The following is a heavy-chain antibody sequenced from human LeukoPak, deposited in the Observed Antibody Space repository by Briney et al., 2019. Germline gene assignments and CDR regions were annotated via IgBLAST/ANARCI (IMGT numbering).Heavy chain of an antibody. D-gene: IGHD2-15*01. CDR1: GFTFSTYA. CDR2: ISSSGAET. V-gene: IGHV3-23*01. CDR3: AKGRRVAAKSVLDYFEY. J-gene: IGHJ4*02. Sequence: GGSLRLSCAASGFTFSTYAMSWVRQAPGKGLEWVSVISSSGAETFHADSVKGRFTISRDNSGNTLYLQMNGLRVEDTAVYYCAKGRRVAAKSVLDYFEYWGQGTLVTVSP.